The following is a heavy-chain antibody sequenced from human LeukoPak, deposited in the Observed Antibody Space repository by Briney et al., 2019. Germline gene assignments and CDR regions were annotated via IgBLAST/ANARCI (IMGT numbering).Heavy chain of an antibody. J-gene: IGHJ6*02. Sequence: GGSLRLSCATSGFTFSTYWMSWVRQAPGKGLEWVSAISGSGGSTYYADSVKGRFTISRDNSKNTLYLQMNSLRAEDTAVYYCAKWLGGWNYYYGMDVWGQGTTVTVSS. CDR3: AKWLGGWNYYYGMDV. CDR1: GFTFSTYW. V-gene: IGHV3-23*01. D-gene: IGHD3-10*01. CDR2: ISGSGGST.